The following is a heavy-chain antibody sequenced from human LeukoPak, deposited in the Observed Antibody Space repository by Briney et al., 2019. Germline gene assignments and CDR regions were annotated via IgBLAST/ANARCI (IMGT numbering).Heavy chain of an antibody. CDR2: ISYDGSNK. V-gene: IGHV3-30*18. Sequence: PGRSLRLSCAASGFTFSSYGMHWVRQAPGKGLEWVAVISYDGSNKYYADSVKGRFTISRDNSKNTLYLQMNSLRAEDTAVYYCAKDRDCSSTSCLDYWGQGTLVTVSS. CDR1: GFTFSSYG. CDR3: AKDRDCSSTSCLDY. D-gene: IGHD2-2*01. J-gene: IGHJ4*02.